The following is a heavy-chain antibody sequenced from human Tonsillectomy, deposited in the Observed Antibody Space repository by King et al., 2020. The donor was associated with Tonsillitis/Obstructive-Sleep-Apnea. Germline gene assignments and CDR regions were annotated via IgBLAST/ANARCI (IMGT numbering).Heavy chain of an antibody. D-gene: IGHD6-13*01. CDR1: GFTFGDYA. V-gene: IGHV3-49*04. J-gene: IGHJ4*02. Sequence: DVQLVESGGGLVQPGRSLRLSCTASGFTFGDYAMSWVRQAPGKGLEWVGFIRSKAYGGTTEYAASVKGRFTISRDDYKSIAYLQMNSLKTEDTAVYYCTRVGLAAAGKDFDYWGQGTLVTVSS. CDR2: IRSKAYGGTT. CDR3: TRVGLAAAGKDFDY.